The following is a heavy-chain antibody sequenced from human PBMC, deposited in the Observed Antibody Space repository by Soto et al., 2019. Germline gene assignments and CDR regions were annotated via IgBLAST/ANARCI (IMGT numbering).Heavy chain of an antibody. CDR1: GYTFTGYY. D-gene: IGHD3-22*01. V-gene: IGHV1-2*04. CDR3: ARDGDYYDSSGYYYYFDY. CDR2: INPNSGGT. Sequence: ASVKVSCKASGYTFTGYYMHWVRQAPGQGLEWMGWINPNSGGTNYAQKFQGWVTMTRDTSISTAYMELSRLRSDDTAVYYCARDGDYYDSSGYYYYFDYWGQGTLVTSPQ. J-gene: IGHJ4*02.